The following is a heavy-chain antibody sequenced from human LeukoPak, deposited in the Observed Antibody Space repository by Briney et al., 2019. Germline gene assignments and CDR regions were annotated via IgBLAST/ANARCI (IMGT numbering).Heavy chain of an antibody. CDR2: ISNDGDNR. CDR3: TRNSHGLAY. CDR1: GFTFNSYE. Sequence: GGSLRLSCTTSGFTFNSYEMCWVRQAPGKGLEWVATISNDGDNRNYADSVRGRFTVTRDNSKNTLYLRMDSLRGEDTAVYYCTRNSHGLAYWGQGTLVTVSS. J-gene: IGHJ4*02. V-gene: IGHV3-30*04. D-gene: IGHD3-3*02.